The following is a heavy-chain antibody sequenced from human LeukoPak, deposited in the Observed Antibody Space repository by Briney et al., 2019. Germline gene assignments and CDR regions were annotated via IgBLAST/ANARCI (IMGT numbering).Heavy chain of an antibody. D-gene: IGHD3-3*01. V-gene: IGHV4-38-2*01. CDR1: GYSISSGYY. CDR3: ARLRWSGYYYYYMDV. Sequence: SETLSLTCAVSGYSISSGYYWGWIRQPPGKGLEWIGSIYHSGSTYYNPSLKSRFTISVDTSKNQFSLKLSSVTAADTAVYYCARLRWSGYYYYYMDVWGKGTTVTVSS. CDR2: IYHSGST. J-gene: IGHJ6*03.